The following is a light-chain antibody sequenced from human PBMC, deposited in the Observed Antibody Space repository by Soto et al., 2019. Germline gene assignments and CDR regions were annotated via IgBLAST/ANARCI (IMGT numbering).Light chain of an antibody. CDR2: AAS. J-gene: IGKJ5*01. CDR3: QQYNNWPPST. Sequence: DIQMTQTPSSLSASVGDRVTITCRASQSISSYLNWYQQKPGKAPKLLIYAASSLQSGVPSRFSGSGSGTDFSLTISSLQPEDFAFYYCQQYNNWPPSTFGQGTRLEIK. CDR1: QSISSY. V-gene: IGKV1-39*01.